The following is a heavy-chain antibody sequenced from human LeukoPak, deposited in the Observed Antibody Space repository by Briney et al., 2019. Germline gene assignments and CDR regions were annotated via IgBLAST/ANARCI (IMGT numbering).Heavy chain of an antibody. CDR3: ARGGTFTIFGVVTFDAFDI. CDR2: IYYSGST. Sequence: SETLSLTCTVSGGSISSSSYYWGWIRQPPGKGLERIGSIYYSGSTYYNPSLKSRVTISVDTSKNQFSLKLSSVTAADTAVYYCARGGTFTIFGVVTFDAFDIWGQGTMVTVSS. CDR1: GGSISSSSYY. J-gene: IGHJ3*02. D-gene: IGHD3-3*01. V-gene: IGHV4-39*01.